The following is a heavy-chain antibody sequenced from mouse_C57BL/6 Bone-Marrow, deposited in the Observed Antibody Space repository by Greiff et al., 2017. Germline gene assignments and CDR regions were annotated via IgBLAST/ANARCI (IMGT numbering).Heavy chain of an antibody. Sequence: VQLQQSGPVLVKPGASVKMSCKASGYTFTDYYMNWVKQSHGKSLEWIGVINPYNGGTSYNQKFKGKATLTVDKSSSTAYMELNSLTSEDSAVYYCANGKGRAMDYWGQGTSVTVSS. CDR3: ANGKGRAMDY. J-gene: IGHJ4*01. CDR1: GYTFTDYY. V-gene: IGHV1-19*01. D-gene: IGHD2-1*01. CDR2: INPYNGGT.